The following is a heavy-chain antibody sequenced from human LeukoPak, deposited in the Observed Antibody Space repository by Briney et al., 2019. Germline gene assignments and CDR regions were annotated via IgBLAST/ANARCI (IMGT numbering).Heavy chain of an antibody. CDR2: INPNSGGT. Sequence: AASVKVSCKASGYTFTGYYMHWVRQAPGQGLEWMGWINPNSGGTNYAQKFQGRVTMTRDTSISTAYMELSRLRSDDTAVYYCARLSTSTLLYCTNGVCYQYSNDYWGQGTLVTVSS. D-gene: IGHD2-8*01. CDR3: ARLSTSTLLYCTNGVCYQYSNDY. V-gene: IGHV1-2*02. CDR1: GYTFTGYY. J-gene: IGHJ4*02.